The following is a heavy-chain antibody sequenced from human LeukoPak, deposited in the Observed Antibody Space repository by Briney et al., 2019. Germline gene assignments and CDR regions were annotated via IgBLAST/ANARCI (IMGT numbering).Heavy chain of an antibody. Sequence: GGSLRLSCAASGFSFTAYAMSWFRQTPGKGLEWVANIHDDGRVTNYVDSVKGRFTISRDNARNSVYLQMNSLRAEDTAVYYCARILTGDGAFDIWGQGTMVTVSS. CDR2: IHDDGRVT. CDR1: GFSFTAYA. V-gene: IGHV3-7*01. J-gene: IGHJ3*02. CDR3: ARILTGDGAFDI. D-gene: IGHD3-16*01.